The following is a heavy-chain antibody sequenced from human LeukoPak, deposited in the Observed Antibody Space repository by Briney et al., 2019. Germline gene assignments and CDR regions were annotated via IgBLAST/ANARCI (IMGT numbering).Heavy chain of an antibody. Sequence: SETLSLTCTVSGGSVSNGTYYWSWIRQPPGKGLEWIGYIYYSGSTNYNPSLKSRVTISVDTSKNQCSLKLSSVTTADTAVYYCTRSTNLEAFDIWGQGTMVTVSS. D-gene: IGHD2-8*01. J-gene: IGHJ3*02. CDR2: IYYSGST. V-gene: IGHV4-61*01. CDR3: TRSTNLEAFDI. CDR1: GGSVSNGTYY.